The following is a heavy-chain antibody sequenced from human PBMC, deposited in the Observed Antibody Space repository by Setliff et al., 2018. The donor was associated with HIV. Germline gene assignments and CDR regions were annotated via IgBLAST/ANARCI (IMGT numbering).Heavy chain of an antibody. J-gene: IGHJ3*02. D-gene: IGHD6-13*01. Sequence: SETLSLTCSVYGGSFSRYYWNWIRQSPGKVLEWIADSNHSGRTNYSPSLKSRVTISVEASKNHFSLKLTSVTAADTAVYTCARRYSSSGYAYDIWGQGTMITVSS. CDR3: ARRYSSSGYAYDI. CDR2: SNHSGRT. CDR1: GGSFSRYY. V-gene: IGHV4-34*01.